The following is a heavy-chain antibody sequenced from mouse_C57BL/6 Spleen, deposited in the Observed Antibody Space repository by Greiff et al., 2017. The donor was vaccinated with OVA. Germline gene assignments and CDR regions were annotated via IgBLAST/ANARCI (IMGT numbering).Heavy chain of an antibody. CDR1: GYTFTSYW. CDR2: IHPNSGST. V-gene: IGHV1-64*01. CDR3: ARPQYDDALGY. J-gene: IGHJ4*01. D-gene: IGHD2-14*01. Sequence: VQLQQPGAELVKPGASVTLSCKASGYTFTSYWMHWVQQRPGQGLEWIGMIHPNSGSTNYNEQFKSKATLPVAKASSTADMQLSSQTAEGSAVDYSARPQYDDALGYGGRETSLTVSS.